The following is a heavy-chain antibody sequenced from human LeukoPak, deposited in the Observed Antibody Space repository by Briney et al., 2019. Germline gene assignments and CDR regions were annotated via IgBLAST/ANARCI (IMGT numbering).Heavy chain of an antibody. CDR1: GFTFSSYA. D-gene: IGHD3-3*01. CDR3: ARGDTLYYDFWSGFSDY. V-gene: IGHV3-64*01. Sequence: GGSLTLSCAASGFTFSSYAMHWVRQAPGKGLEYVSAISSNGGSTYYANSVKGRFTISRDNSKNTLYLQMGSLRAEDMAVYYCARGDTLYYDFWSGFSDYWGQGTLVTVSS. J-gene: IGHJ4*02. CDR2: ISSNGGST.